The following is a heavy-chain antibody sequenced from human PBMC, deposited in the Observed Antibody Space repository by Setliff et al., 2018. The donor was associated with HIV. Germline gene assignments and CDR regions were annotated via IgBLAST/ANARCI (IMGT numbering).Heavy chain of an antibody. V-gene: IGHV3-48*04. CDR1: GFTFSSYS. CDR3: ARAAGKASLLDY. Sequence: GGSLRLSCAASGFTFSSYSMNWVRQAPGKGLEWVSYISSSNGTIYYADSVKGRFTISRDNAKNSLYLQMNSLRAEDTAVYRCARAAGKASLLDYWGQGTLVTVSS. CDR2: ISSSNGTI. J-gene: IGHJ4*02.